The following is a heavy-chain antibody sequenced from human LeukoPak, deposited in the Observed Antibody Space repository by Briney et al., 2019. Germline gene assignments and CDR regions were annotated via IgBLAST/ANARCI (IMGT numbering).Heavy chain of an antibody. J-gene: IGHJ4*02. CDR2: IYHSGST. CDR1: GGSTSSGGYS. D-gene: IGHD3-10*01. V-gene: IGHV4-30-2*01. Sequence: SQTLSLTCAVSGGSTSSGGYSWSWIRQPPGKGLEWIGYIYHSGSTYYNPSLKSRVTISVDRSKNQFSLKLSSVTAADTAVYYWARELRGVLDYWGQGTLVTVSS. CDR3: ARELRGVLDY.